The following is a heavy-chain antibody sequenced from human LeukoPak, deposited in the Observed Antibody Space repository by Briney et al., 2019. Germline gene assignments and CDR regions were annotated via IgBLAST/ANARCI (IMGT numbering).Heavy chain of an antibody. Sequence: ASVKVSCKVSGYTLTELSMHWVRQAPGKGLEWMGGFDPEDGETIYAQKFQGRVTMTEDTSTDTAYMELSSLRSEDTAVYYCATISNLDDGSGLFDNWGQGTLVTVSS. CDR3: ATISNLDDGSGLFDN. J-gene: IGHJ4*02. CDR2: FDPEDGET. CDR1: GYTLTELS. V-gene: IGHV1-24*01. D-gene: IGHD3-22*01.